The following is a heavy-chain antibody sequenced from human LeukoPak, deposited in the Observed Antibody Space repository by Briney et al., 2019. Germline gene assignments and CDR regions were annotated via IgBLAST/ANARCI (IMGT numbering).Heavy chain of an antibody. CDR3: ARDSSGYINLDY. V-gene: IGHV3-48*04. Sequence: GGSLRLSCAASGFTFSSYSMNWVRQAPGKGLEWVSYISSSSTIYYADSVKGRFTISRDNAKNSLYLQMNSLRAEDTAVYYCARDSSGYINLDYWGQGTLVTVSS. CDR1: GFTFSSYS. J-gene: IGHJ4*02. D-gene: IGHD3-22*01. CDR2: ISSSSTI.